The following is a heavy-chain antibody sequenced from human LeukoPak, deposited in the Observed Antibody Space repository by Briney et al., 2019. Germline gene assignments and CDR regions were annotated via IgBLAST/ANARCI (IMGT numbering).Heavy chain of an antibody. CDR1: VRSVSGYS. CDR2: INHSGSS. D-gene: IGHD2-2*01. Sequence: ASETLSLTCAVYVRSVSGYSWTWIRQTPGKGLEWIGQINHSGSSNSRSSLRSRVSISVATSKSQFYMELTSVTAADTGIYYCDRGYAPTAEHYEGGYYYFDSWGQGVLVTVSS. V-gene: IGHV4-34*01. J-gene: IGHJ4*02. CDR3: DRGYAPTAEHYEGGYYYFDS.